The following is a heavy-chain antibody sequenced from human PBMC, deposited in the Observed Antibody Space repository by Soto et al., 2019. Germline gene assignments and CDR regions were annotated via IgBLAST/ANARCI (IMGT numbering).Heavy chain of an antibody. V-gene: IGHV3-53*01. CDR2: IYTDGGA. CDR1: GFTVSSNS. CDR3: ARDNSMLGAPFHY. Sequence: LRLSCAASGFTVSSNSMSWVRQAPGKGLEWVSLIYTDGGAYYGDSVKGRFTISRDTSKNTLSLQMTSLRADNTAVYYCARDNSMLGAPFHYWGQGTLVTVSS. D-gene: IGHD3-16*01. J-gene: IGHJ4*02.